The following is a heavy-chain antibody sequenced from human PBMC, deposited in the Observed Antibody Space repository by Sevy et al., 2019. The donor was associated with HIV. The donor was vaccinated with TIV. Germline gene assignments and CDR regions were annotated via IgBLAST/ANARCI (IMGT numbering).Heavy chain of an antibody. D-gene: IGHD6-6*01. CDR2: ISGISNYI. Sequence: GGSLRLSCAASGFTFSTYNMNWVRQAPGKGLEWVSFISGISNYIYYADSVKGRFTISRDNAKNSLYLQMNSLRAEDTALYYCARGVQTYHAFDIWGQGTMVTVSS. J-gene: IGHJ3*02. CDR1: GFTFSTYN. CDR3: ARGVQTYHAFDI. V-gene: IGHV3-21*01.